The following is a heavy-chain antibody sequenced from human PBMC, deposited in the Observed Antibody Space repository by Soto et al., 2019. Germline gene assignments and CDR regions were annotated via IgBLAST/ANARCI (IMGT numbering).Heavy chain of an antibody. CDR1: GYSFTSYW. CDR2: IYPGDSET. Sequence: EVQLVQSGAEVKKPGESLKISCKGSGYSFTSYWIVWVRQMPGKGLEWMGYIYPGDSETRYSPSLQGQVTMSDDKSTSTAYLQWSSLRASDTAMYYCARRSYCDGDCTRRPYDYYGMDVWGQGTTVTVSS. J-gene: IGHJ6*02. V-gene: IGHV5-51*01. CDR3: ARRSYCDGDCTRRPYDYYGMDV. D-gene: IGHD2-21*02.